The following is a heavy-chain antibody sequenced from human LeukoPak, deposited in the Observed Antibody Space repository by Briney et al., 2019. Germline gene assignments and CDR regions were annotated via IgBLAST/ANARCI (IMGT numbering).Heavy chain of an antibody. CDR3: TREEFLNIVM. CDR1: LFAFSNAW. Sequence: HGGSLRLSRAASLFAFSNAWMSWVREAPGKGLEWVGRIKRTIDGRTTEYAAGVRDRFTISRDDSNNTLYMQMNCQTTDDTAVYYCTREEFLNIVMWGEGTLLTVSS. CDR2: IKRTIDGRTT. V-gene: IGHV3-15*01. D-gene: IGHD3-16*02. J-gene: IGHJ4*02.